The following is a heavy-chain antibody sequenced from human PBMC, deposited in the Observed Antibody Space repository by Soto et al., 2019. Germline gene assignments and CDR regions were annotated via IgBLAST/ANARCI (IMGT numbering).Heavy chain of an antibody. CDR3: AADRYCSSNTCPGAFDI. J-gene: IGHJ3*02. CDR2: IKRKIDGETT. V-gene: IGHV3-15*01. D-gene: IGHD2-2*01. CDR1: GFAFTHVW. Sequence: EVQLLESGGDLAEPGGSLRLSCAASGFAFTHVWMTWVRQAPGRGLEWVGRIKRKIDGETTNYAAPVKGRFTISRDDSKNTFYLQINSLKTYDSAVYYCAADRYCSSNTCPGAFDIWGQGTTV.